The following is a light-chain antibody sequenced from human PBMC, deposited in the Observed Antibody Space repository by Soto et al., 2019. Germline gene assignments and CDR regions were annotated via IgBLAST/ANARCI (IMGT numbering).Light chain of an antibody. Sequence: QSVLTQPPSASGTPGQRVTISCSGSSSNIGSNTVSWYQQLPGTAPKLLIYSNNQRPSGVPDRFSGSKSGTSASLAISWLQSEDEADYYCAAWDDSLNGTYVFGTGTKVTVL. CDR3: AAWDDSLNGTYV. V-gene: IGLV1-44*01. CDR2: SNN. J-gene: IGLJ1*01. CDR1: SSNIGSNT.